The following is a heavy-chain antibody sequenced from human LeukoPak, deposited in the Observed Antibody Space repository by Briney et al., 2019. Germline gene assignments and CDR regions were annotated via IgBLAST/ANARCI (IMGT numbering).Heavy chain of an antibody. CDR2: LYSGGAT. D-gene: IGHD3-22*01. V-gene: IGHV3-66*01. Sequence: GGSLRLSCAASGFNVTTNYVSWVRQTPGKGLEWVSVLYSGGATHYADSVKGRFTISRDNSKNAVYLQMNSLRAEDTALYYCARVYYDGSGYYYFLEFFFDYWGQGTLVTVSS. CDR1: GFNVTTNY. CDR3: ARVYYDGSGYYYFLEFFFDY. J-gene: IGHJ4*02.